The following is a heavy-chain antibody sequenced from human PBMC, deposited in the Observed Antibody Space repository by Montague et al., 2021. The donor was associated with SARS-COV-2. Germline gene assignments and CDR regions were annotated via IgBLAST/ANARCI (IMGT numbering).Heavy chain of an antibody. J-gene: IGHJ4*02. Sequence: PAQVKPTQTLTLTCTFSGFSLSTSGLCVSWIRQPPGKALEWLARIDWDDDKYYSTSLKTRLTISKDTSKNQVVLTMTNMDPVDTATYYCARELFYFDYWGQGTLVTVSS. CDR3: ARELFYFDY. V-gene: IGHV2-70*11. D-gene: IGHD1-26*01. CDR1: GFSLSTSGLC. CDR2: IDWDDDK.